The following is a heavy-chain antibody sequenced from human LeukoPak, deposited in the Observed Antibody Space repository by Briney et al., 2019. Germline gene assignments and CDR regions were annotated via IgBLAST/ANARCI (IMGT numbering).Heavy chain of an antibody. Sequence: SETLSLTCTVSGGSISSYYWSWIRQPPGKGLERIGYIYYSGTTNYNPSLQSRVTMSVDTSKNQFSLKLNSVTAADTAVYFCARGGWYLDFWGRGTLVTVSS. J-gene: IGHJ2*01. CDR3: ARGGWYLDF. CDR2: IYYSGTT. V-gene: IGHV4-59*01. CDR1: GGSISSYY.